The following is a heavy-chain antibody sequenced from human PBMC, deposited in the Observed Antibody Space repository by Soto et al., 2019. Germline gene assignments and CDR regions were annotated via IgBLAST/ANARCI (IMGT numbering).Heavy chain of an antibody. CDR3: AKVSTTEQGNYFDY. V-gene: IGHV3-23*01. CDR1: GFTFNIYA. D-gene: IGHD1-26*01. J-gene: IGHJ4*02. CDR2: ISVSVDST. Sequence: PGGSLRLSCAASGFTFNIYAINWVRQAPGKGLEWVSAISVSVDSTHYADSVKGRFTISRDNYKNTVYLEMNSLRAEDTAVYYCAKVSTTEQGNYFDYWGQGTLVTVSS.